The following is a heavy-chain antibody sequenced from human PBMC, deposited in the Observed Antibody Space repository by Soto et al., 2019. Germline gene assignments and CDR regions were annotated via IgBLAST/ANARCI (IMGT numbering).Heavy chain of an antibody. CDR2: ISGSGGST. Sequence: EVQLLESGGGLVQPGGSLRLSCAASGFTFSSYAMSWVRQAPGKGLEWVSAISGSGGSTYYADSVKGRFTISRDNSKNTLYLQMNSLRAEDTAVYYGAKGGGRQLVHFDYWGQGTLVTVSS. D-gene: IGHD6-6*01. V-gene: IGHV3-23*01. CDR1: GFTFSSYA. CDR3: AKGGGRQLVHFDY. J-gene: IGHJ4*02.